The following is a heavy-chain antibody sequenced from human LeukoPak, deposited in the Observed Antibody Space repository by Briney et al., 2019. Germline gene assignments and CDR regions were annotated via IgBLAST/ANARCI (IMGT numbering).Heavy chain of an antibody. J-gene: IGHJ3*02. CDR2: IYYSGST. CDR1: GGSISSGDYY. V-gene: IGHV4-30-4*01. Sequence: SETLSLTCTVSGGSISSGDYYWSWIRQPPGKSLEWIGYIYYSGSTYYNPSLKSRVTISVDTSKNQFSLKLSPVTAADTAVYYCARYYDSSGNYAFDIWGQGTMVTVSS. D-gene: IGHD3-22*01. CDR3: ARYYDSSGNYAFDI.